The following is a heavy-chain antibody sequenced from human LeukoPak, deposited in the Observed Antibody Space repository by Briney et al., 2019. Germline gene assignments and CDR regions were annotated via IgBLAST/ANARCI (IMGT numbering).Heavy chain of an antibody. Sequence: GGSLRLSCAASGFTFDDYAMHWVRQAPGKGLEWVSLISWDGGSTYYADSVKGRFTISRDNSKNSLYLQMNSLRAEDTALYYCAKDGSGCPEVLYYYYMDVWGKGTTVTVSS. D-gene: IGHD3-10*01. V-gene: IGHV3-43D*04. CDR1: GFTFDDYA. J-gene: IGHJ6*03. CDR2: ISWDGGST. CDR3: AKDGSGCPEVLYYYYMDV.